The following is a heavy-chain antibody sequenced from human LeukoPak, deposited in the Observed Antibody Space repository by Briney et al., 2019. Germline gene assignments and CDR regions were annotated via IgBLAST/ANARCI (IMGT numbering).Heavy chain of an antibody. Sequence: SGTLFLTCAVSGGSISSSNWWSWVRQPPGKGLEWIGEIYHSGSTNYNPSLKSRVTISVDKSKNQFSLKLSSVTAADTAVYYCARAPYYYGSGSSIFDYWGQGTLVTVSS. CDR3: ARAPYYYGSGSSIFDY. V-gene: IGHV4-4*02. D-gene: IGHD3-10*01. CDR2: IYHSGST. J-gene: IGHJ4*02. CDR1: GGSISSSNW.